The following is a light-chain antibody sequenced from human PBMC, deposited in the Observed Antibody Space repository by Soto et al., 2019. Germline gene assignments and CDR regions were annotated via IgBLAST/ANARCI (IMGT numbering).Light chain of an antibody. CDR3: QHYGNSPYT. V-gene: IGKV3-20*01. Sequence: ALTQSPGTLSSSPGERATLSCRASQSVSSNYLAWYQQKPGQAPRLLIYGASSRATGIPDRFSGSGSGTDFTLTIDRLESEDFAVYYCQHYGNSPYTFGQGTKLEI. J-gene: IGKJ2*01. CDR2: GAS. CDR1: QSVSSNY.